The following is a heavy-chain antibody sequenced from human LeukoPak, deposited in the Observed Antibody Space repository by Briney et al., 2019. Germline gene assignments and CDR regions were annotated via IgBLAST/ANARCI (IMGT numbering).Heavy chain of an antibody. D-gene: IGHD3-16*01. CDR2: IRGSAGTT. J-gene: IGHJ5*02. Sequence: GGSLRLSCAASGFNFANHAMSWVRQTPGKGLEWVSAIRGSAGTTYYADSVKGRFTISRDNSKNTLYLQMNSLRAEDTAVYYCVKGGNLYWFDPWGQGTLVTVSS. CDR3: VKGGNLYWFDP. CDR1: GFNFANHA. V-gene: IGHV3-23*01.